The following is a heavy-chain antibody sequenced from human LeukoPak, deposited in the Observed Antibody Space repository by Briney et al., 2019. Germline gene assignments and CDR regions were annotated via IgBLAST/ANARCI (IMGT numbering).Heavy chain of an antibody. D-gene: IGHD3-10*01. Sequence: GGSLRLSCAASGFTFSSYWMHWVRQAPGKGLVWVSRINSDGSSTCYADSVKGRFTISRDNAKNTLYLQMNSLRAEDTAVYYCARDRDYYGSGSSFGPWGEGGMVSVSS. CDR3: ARDRDYYGSGSSFGP. CDR2: INSDGSST. V-gene: IGHV3-74*01. CDR1: GFTFSSYW. J-gene: IGHJ5*02.